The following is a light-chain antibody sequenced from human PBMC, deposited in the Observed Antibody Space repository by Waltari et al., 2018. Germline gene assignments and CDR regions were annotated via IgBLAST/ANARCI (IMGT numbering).Light chain of an antibody. Sequence: QPVVTREPSLSVSHGGTVTLTCAFRAGSLTTTSYASCHQQTPGQPPRTLVYKANRRSSGVPDRFSGSILGNRAALTITGAQAEDESDYYCLLYLGSGIFVFGGGTKLTVL. J-gene: IGLJ3*02. CDR2: KAN. CDR3: LLYLGSGIFV. CDR1: AGSLTTTSY. V-gene: IGLV8-61*01.